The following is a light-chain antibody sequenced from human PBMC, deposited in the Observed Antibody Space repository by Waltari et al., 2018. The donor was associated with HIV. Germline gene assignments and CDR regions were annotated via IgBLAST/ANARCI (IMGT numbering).Light chain of an antibody. J-gene: IGLJ1*01. CDR2: EVI. Sequence: QSALTQAPSASGSPGPSVTISCTGTSSDVGGYNSVPWYQQHPGKAPKLMIYEVINGPSGVPVRFSGARSDNTSSLTVSGLQAEDEADYYCSSYAGSNNFVFGTGTKVTVL. CDR3: SSYAGSNNFV. V-gene: IGLV2-8*01. CDR1: SSDVGGYNS.